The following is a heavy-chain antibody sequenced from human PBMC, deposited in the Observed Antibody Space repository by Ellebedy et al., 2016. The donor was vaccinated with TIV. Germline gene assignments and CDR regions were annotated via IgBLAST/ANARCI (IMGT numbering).Heavy chain of an antibody. CDR2: IYYTGST. D-gene: IGHD3-10*01. V-gene: IGHV4-39*01. CDR1: GDFISRSSYY. Sequence: SETLSLTCTVSGDFISRSSYYWGWIRQPPGKGLEWIGSIYYTGSTDYNPSLKSRVAISADTSKNQFSLRLSSVTAADTAVYYCARWFGELLYVRWFDPWGQGTLVTVSS. J-gene: IGHJ5*02. CDR3: ARWFGELLYVRWFDP.